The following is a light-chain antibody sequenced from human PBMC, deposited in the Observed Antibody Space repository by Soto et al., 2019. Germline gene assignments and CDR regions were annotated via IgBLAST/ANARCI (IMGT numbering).Light chain of an antibody. CDR2: GAS. CDR1: QSVSSNY. Sequence: ENVLTQSPGTLSLSPGERATLSCRASQSVSSNYLAWYQQKPGQAPRLLIYGASTRATGIPDRFSGSGSGTDFILTISRLEPEDFAVYYCHQYASSPLTFGGGTKVEIK. J-gene: IGKJ4*01. CDR3: HQYASSPLT. V-gene: IGKV3-20*01.